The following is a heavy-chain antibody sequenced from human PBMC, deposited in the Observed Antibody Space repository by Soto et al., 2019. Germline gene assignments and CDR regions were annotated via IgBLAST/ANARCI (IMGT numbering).Heavy chain of an antibody. J-gene: IGHJ4*02. CDR1: GDSIITTNYY. Sequence: QLQLQESGPGLAKPSETLSLTCTVSGDSIITTNYYWVWIRQSPGKGLEWIGTLYYTGSTYYNPSLESRITISVDTSKNQFSLKLRSVTAADTSVYYCARLQPLGGYSSGWFDYWGQGTLVTVSS. CDR3: ARLQPLGGYSSGWFDY. D-gene: IGHD6-19*01. CDR2: LYYTGST. V-gene: IGHV4-39*01.